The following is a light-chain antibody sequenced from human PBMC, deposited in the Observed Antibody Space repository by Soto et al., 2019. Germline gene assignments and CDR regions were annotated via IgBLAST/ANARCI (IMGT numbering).Light chain of an antibody. CDR1: ESINRH. CDR2: AAY. Sequence: DIQMTQSPSSLSASVGDRVTITCRASESINRHLNWYQQQPGKAPKLLIYAAYSLQNGVPSRFRGGGSGTDFTLIITNLQPEDFATYYCQQSYTALSITFGQGTRLEMK. CDR3: QQSYTALSIT. J-gene: IGKJ5*01. V-gene: IGKV1-39*01.